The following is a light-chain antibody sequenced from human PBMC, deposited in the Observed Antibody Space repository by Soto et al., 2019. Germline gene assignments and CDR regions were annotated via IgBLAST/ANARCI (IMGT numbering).Light chain of an antibody. J-gene: IGKJ1*01. Sequence: EIAMTQSPVTLSVSPGDTATLSCRASQSLNTKLAWYQQKPGQAPRLLIYGASTRYTDISDRFSGSGSGTEFTLTISRLQSEDLAIYYCQQYSDWPRTFGQGTKVEIK. CDR1: QSLNTK. V-gene: IGKV3-15*01. CDR3: QQYSDWPRT. CDR2: GAS.